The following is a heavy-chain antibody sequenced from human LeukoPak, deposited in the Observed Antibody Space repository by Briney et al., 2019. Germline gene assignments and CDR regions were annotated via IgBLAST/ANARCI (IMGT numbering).Heavy chain of an antibody. CDR1: GFTFSSYA. D-gene: IGHD3-10*01. CDR2: IRSKAYGGTT. Sequence: GGSLRLSCAASGFTFSSYAMSWVRQAPGKGLEWVGFIRSKAYGGTTEYAASVKGRFTISRDDSKSIAYLQMNSLKTEDTAVYYCTRYTHYGYYFDYWGQGTLVTVSS. CDR3: TRYTHYGYYFDY. J-gene: IGHJ4*02. V-gene: IGHV3-49*04.